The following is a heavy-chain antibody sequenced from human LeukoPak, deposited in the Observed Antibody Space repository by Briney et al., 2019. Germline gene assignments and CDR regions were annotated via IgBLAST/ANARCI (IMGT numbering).Heavy chain of an antibody. CDR1: GFTFSSYS. J-gene: IGHJ4*02. D-gene: IGHD1-14*01. CDR2: ISSSSSTI. CDR3: AREKDNHQIDY. Sequence: GGSLRLSCAASGFTFSSYSMNWVRQAPGKGLEWVSYISSSSSTIYYADSVKGRFTISRDNAKNSLYLQMNSLRAEDTAVYYCAREKDNHQIDYWGQGTLVTVSS. V-gene: IGHV3-48*01.